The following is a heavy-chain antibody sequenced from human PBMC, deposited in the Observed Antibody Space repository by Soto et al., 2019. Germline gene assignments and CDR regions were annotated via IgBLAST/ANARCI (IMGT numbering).Heavy chain of an antibody. V-gene: IGHV2-5*02. CDR2: IYWDDDK. CDR3: AHRASIAAAAPSFDY. D-gene: IGHD6-13*01. J-gene: IGHJ4*02. Sequence: QITLKESGPTLVKPTQTLTLTCTFSGFSLSTSGVGVGWIRQPPGKALEWLALIYWDDDKRYSPSLKSRLTTPKDTSKNQVVLKMTNRDPVDTATYYCAHRASIAAAAPSFDYWGQGPLFTVSS. CDR1: GFSLSTSGVG.